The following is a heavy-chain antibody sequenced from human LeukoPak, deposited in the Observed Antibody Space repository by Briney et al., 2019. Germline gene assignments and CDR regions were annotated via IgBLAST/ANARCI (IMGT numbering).Heavy chain of an antibody. CDR2: IYYSGST. V-gene: IGHV4-59*01. CDR3: AMAYSSSWHYFDY. D-gene: IGHD6-13*01. J-gene: IGHJ4*02. CDR1: GGSIRGYF. Sequence: PPETLSLTCTVSGGSIRGYFWTWIRQPPGKGLEWIGYIYYSGSTNYNPSLKSRVTIAVDTSKNQFSLRLNSVTAADTAVHYCAMAYSSSWHYFDYWGQGTLVTVSS.